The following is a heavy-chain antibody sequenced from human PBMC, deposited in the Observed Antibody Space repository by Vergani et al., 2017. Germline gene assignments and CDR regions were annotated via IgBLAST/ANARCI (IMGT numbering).Heavy chain of an antibody. J-gene: IGHJ6*02. D-gene: IGHD5-18*01. CDR3: AREGDTTTYYYYYGMDV. CDR2: IYYSGST. CDR1: GGSISSYY. V-gene: IGHV4-59*01. Sequence: QVQLQESGPGLVKPSETLSLTCTVSGGSISSYYWSWIRQPPGKGLEWIGYIYYSGSTNYNPSLKSRVTISVDTSKNQFSLKLSSVTAAVTAVYYCAREGDTTTYYYYYGMDVWGQGTTVTVSS.